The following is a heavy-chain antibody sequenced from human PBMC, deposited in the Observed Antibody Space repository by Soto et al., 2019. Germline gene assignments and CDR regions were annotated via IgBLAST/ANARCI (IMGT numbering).Heavy chain of an antibody. V-gene: IGHV3-48*03. CDR3: VRDLHEPLPADVLRVTK. Sequence: EVQLVESGGGLVQPGGSLTLSCAASGFTFRSYEMLWVRQPPGKGLQWISYISADGSGTYHADSVRGRFTISRDNARNSLSLQMNSLRADDTAIYYCVRDLHEPLPADVLRVTKWGQGTQVTVSS. J-gene: IGHJ4*02. D-gene: IGHD3-3*01. CDR1: GFTFRSYE. CDR2: ISADGSGT.